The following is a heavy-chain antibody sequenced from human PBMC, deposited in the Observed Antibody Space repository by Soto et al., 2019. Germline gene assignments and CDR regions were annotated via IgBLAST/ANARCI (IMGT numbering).Heavy chain of an antibody. V-gene: IGHV3-33*01. CDR3: ARATLDYYDTSGYLY. Sequence: QVQLVESGGGVVQPGRSLRLSCAASGFTFRSYGMHWVRQAPGKGLEWVAVISFDGSNNYYADSVKGRFTVSRDNSKNTLDLQMNSLRVEDTAVYYCARATLDYYDTSGYLYWGQGTLVTVSS. CDR2: ISFDGSNN. D-gene: IGHD3-22*01. J-gene: IGHJ4*02. CDR1: GFTFRSYG.